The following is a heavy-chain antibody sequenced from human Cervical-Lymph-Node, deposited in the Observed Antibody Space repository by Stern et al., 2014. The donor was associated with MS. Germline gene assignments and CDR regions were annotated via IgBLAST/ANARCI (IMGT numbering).Heavy chain of an antibody. CDR1: GFTFSAYG. CDR2: MSNDGNNE. Sequence: VQLVESGGGAVQPGRSLRLSCAASGFTFSAYGMHWVRQAPGKGPEWEAVMSNDGNNEYYADSVKGRVTISRDNAKNTLYLQMSRLRAEDTAVYYCTKSFYDILSGYSHHYAMDVWGQGTTVIVSS. V-gene: IGHV3-30*18. J-gene: IGHJ6*02. D-gene: IGHD3-9*01. CDR3: TKSFYDILSGYSHHYAMDV.